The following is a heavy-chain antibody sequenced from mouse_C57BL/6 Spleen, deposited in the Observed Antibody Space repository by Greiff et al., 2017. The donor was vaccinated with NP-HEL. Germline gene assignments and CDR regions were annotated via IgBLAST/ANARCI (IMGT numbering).Heavy chain of an antibody. CDR3: ARRSYDYSYAMDY. CDR1: GYTFTSYW. Sequence: QVQLQQPGAELVKPGASVKMSCKASGYTFTSYWITWVKQRPGQGLEWIGDIYPGSGSTNYNEKFKSKATLTVDTSSSTAYMQLSSLTSEDSAVYYCARRSYDYSYAMDYWGQGTSVTVSS. J-gene: IGHJ4*01. CDR2: IYPGSGST. V-gene: IGHV1-55*01. D-gene: IGHD2-4*01.